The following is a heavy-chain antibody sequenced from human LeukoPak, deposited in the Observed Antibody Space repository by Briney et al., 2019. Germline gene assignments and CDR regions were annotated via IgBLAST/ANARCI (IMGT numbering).Heavy chain of an antibody. CDR3: ASLRGSGSYYNVIVPRRDDAFDI. D-gene: IGHD3-10*01. CDR2: IFTGDTT. V-gene: IGHV3-53*01. CDR1: GFTVSSNY. J-gene: IGHJ3*02. Sequence: GGSLRLSCVASGFTVSSNYMTWVRQAPGKGLEWVSVIFTGDTTYYADSVKGRFTISRDNSKNTLYLQMNSLRAEDTAVYYCASLRGSGSYYNVIVPRRDDAFDIWGQGTMVTVSS.